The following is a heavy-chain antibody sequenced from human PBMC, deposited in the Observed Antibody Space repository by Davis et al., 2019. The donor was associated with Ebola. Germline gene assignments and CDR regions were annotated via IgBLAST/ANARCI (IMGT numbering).Heavy chain of an antibody. CDR2: IIGSGGST. D-gene: IGHD6-19*01. V-gene: IGHV3-23*01. Sequence: GGSLRLSCAASGFTFSSYAMSWVRQAPGKGLEWVSTIIGSGGSTYYADFVKVRFTITRDNSKNTLYLQINSLRDDDTAVYYCAKGSIAVALFDYWGQGTLVTVSS. CDR1: GFTFSSYA. CDR3: AKGSIAVALFDY. J-gene: IGHJ4*02.